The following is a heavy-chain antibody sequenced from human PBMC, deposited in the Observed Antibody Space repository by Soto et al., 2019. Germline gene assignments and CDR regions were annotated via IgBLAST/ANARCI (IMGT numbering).Heavy chain of an antibody. V-gene: IGHV4-34*01. CDR3: ARAWGHAADI. J-gene: IGHJ3*02. CDR1: GGSFSGYY. CDR2: INHSGST. D-gene: IGHD7-27*01. Sequence: QVQLQQWGAGLLKPSDTLSLTCAVYGGSFSGYYWSWIRQPPGKGLEWIGEINHSGSTNYNPSLKSRVTISVDTSKNQFSLKLSSVTAADTAVYYSARAWGHAADIWGQRTMVTVSS.